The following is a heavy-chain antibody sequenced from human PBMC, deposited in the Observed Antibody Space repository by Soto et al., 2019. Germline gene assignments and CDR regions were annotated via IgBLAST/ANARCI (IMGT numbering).Heavy chain of an antibody. CDR2: IYPGDSDT. V-gene: IGHV5-51*01. CDR1: GYSFTSYW. CDR3: VRAAHHPRHYYYYMDV. Sequence: HGESLKISCKGSGYSFTSYWIGWVRQMPGKGLEWMGIIYPGDSDTRYSPSFQGQVTISADKSISTAYLQWSSLKASDTAMYYCVRAAHHPRHYYYYMDVWGKGTTVTVSS. J-gene: IGHJ6*03.